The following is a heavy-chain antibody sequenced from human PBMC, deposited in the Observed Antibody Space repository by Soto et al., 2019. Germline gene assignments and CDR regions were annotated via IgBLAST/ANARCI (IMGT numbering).Heavy chain of an antibody. CDR3: ARERGGYAYGDY. D-gene: IGHD5-18*01. J-gene: IGHJ4*02. V-gene: IGHV1-18*01. CDR2: VNIYEGST. Sequence: QVQLVQSGAEVRKPGASVKVSCKASGYSFTSNGITWLRQAPGQGLEWMGWVNIYEGSTNYAQKFQGRVTMTTDTSTSTVYLEVRSLRSDDTAMYYCARERGGYAYGDYWGQGTLVTVSS. CDR1: GYSFTSNG.